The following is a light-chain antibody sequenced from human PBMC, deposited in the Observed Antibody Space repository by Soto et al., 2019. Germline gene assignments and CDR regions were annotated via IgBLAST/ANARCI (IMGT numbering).Light chain of an antibody. CDR3: SSYTKSTDYV. J-gene: IGLJ1*01. V-gene: IGLV2-14*03. Sequence: QSVLTQPTSVSGSPGQSITISCTGNHNDIGTYDYVSWYQQHPGRAPRLLIHGVTARPSGISGRFSGSKSGKTASLTISGLQAEDEADYYCSSYTKSTDYVFGTRTKVTVL. CDR2: GVT. CDR1: HNDIGTYDY.